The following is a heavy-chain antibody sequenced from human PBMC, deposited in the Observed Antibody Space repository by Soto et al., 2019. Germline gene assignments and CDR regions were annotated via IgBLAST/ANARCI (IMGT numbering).Heavy chain of an antibody. CDR3: ARDTYYYDSSGYWFDY. Sequence: SLRLSCAASGFTFSSYWMSWVRQAPGKGLEWVANIKQDGSEKYYVDSVKGRFTISRDNAKNSLYLQMNSLRAKDTAVYYCARDTYYYDSSGYWFDYWGQGTLVTVSS. D-gene: IGHD3-22*01. CDR2: IKQDGSEK. J-gene: IGHJ4*02. CDR1: GFTFSSYW. V-gene: IGHV3-7*05.